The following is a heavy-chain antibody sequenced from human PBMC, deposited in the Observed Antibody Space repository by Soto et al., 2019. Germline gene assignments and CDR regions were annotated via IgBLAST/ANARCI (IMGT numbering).Heavy chain of an antibody. V-gene: IGHV1-3*01. D-gene: IGHD6-19*01. Sequence: ASVKVSCKASGYTFTSYAMHWVRQAPGQRLEWMGWINAGNGNTKYSQKFQGRVTITRDTSASTAYMELSSLRSEDTAVYSCGAAKAVSYYYGMDVWGQGTTVTVSS. CDR3: GAAKAVSYYYGMDV. CDR2: INAGNGNT. J-gene: IGHJ6*02. CDR1: GYTFTSYA.